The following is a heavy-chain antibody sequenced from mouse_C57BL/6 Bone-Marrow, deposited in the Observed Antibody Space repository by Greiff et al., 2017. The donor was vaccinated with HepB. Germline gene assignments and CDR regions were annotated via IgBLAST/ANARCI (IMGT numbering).Heavy chain of an antibody. Sequence: QVQLQQPGAELVMPGASVKLSCKASGYTFTSYWMHWVKQRPGQGLEWIGEIDPSDSYTNYNQKFKGKSTLTVDKSSSTAYMQRSSLTSEDSAVYYCAFITTDFFDYWGQGTTLTVSS. CDR2: IDPSDSYT. J-gene: IGHJ2*01. D-gene: IGHD1-1*01. V-gene: IGHV1-69*01. CDR1: GYTFTSYW. CDR3: AFITTDFFDY.